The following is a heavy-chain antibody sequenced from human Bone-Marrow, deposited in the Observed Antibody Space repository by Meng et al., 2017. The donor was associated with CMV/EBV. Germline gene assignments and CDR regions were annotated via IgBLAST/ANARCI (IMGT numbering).Heavy chain of an antibody. D-gene: IGHD2-21*01. CDR1: GFTVSSNY. J-gene: IGHJ4*02. CDR2: IYSGGST. CDR3: ARGRGDADIFPTYYFDY. V-gene: IGHV3-53*01. Sequence: GESLKISCAASGFTVSSNYMSWVRQAPGKGLEWVSVIYSGGSTYYADSVKGRFTISRDNSKNTLYLQMNSLRAEDTAVYYCARGRGDADIFPTYYFDYWGQGTLVTSPQ.